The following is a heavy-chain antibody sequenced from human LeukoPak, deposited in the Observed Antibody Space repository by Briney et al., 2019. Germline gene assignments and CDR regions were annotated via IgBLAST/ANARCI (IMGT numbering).Heavy chain of an antibody. CDR2: IIPIFGTA. J-gene: IGHJ4*02. Sequence: GASVKVSCKASGGTFSSYAISWVRQAPGQGLEWMGGIIPIFGTANYAQKFQGRVTITTDESTSTAYMELSSLRSEDTAVYYCAVTGTDNFGYWGQGTLVTVSS. CDR1: GGTFSSYA. CDR3: AVTGTDNFGY. D-gene: IGHD1-7*01. V-gene: IGHV1-69*05.